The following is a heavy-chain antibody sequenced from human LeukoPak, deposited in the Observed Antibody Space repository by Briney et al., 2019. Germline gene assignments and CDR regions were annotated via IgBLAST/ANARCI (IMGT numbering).Heavy chain of an antibody. V-gene: IGHV4-59*01. CDR2: IYYSGST. CDR3: ARDSDCSGGSCYFDY. CDR1: GGSISSYY. Sequence: SETLSLTCTVSGGSISSYYWSWIRQPPGKGLEWIGYIYYSGSTNYNPSFKSGVTISVDTSKNQFSLKLSSVTAADTAVYYCARDSDCSGGSCYFDYWGQGTLVTVSS. J-gene: IGHJ4*02. D-gene: IGHD2-15*01.